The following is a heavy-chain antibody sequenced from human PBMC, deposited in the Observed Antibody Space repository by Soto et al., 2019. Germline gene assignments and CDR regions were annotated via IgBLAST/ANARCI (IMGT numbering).Heavy chain of an antibody. J-gene: IGHJ6*02. Sequence: ASVKVSCKASGYTFTGYYMHWVRQAPGQGLEWMGIINPSGGSTSYAQKFQGRVTMTRDTSTSTVYMELSSLRSEDTAVYYCARDQAGGNSGDYYYYGMDVWGQGTTVTVSS. CDR1: GYTFTGYY. D-gene: IGHD2-21*02. V-gene: IGHV1-46*01. CDR3: ARDQAGGNSGDYYYYGMDV. CDR2: INPSGGST.